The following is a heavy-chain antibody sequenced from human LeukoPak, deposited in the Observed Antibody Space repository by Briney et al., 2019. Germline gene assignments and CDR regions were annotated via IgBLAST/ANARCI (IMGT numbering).Heavy chain of an antibody. CDR3: ARFGKAAARDF. CDR1: GYSFTGYY. Sequence: ASVKVSCKASGYSFTGYYIIWVRQAPGQGLEWMGWINPDSGVTNFANNFQGRVTLTRDTSINTAYMELSGLSCDDTAVYFCARFGKAAARDFWGQGTLVTVSS. D-gene: IGHD6-13*01. J-gene: IGHJ4*02. V-gene: IGHV1-2*02. CDR2: INPDSGVT.